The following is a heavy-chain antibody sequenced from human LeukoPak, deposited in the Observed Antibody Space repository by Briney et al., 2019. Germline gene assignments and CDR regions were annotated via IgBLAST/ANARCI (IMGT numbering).Heavy chain of an antibody. D-gene: IGHD3-3*01. CDR2: MSYDGSNK. V-gene: IGHV3-30-3*01. J-gene: IGHJ4*02. CDR3: AREGVAQLDY. CDR1: GFTFSSYA. Sequence: PGRSLRLSCAASGFTFSSYAMHWVRQAPGKGLEWVAVMSYDGSNKYYADSVKGRFTISRDNSKNTLYLQMNSLRAEDTAVYYCAREGVAQLDYWGQGTLVTVSS.